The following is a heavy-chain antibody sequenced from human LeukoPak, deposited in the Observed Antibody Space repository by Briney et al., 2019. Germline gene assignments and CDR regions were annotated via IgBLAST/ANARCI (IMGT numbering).Heavy chain of an antibody. Sequence: GASVKVSCKASGYTFTGYYMHWVRQAPGQGLEWMGWINPNSGGTNYAQKFQGRVTMTRDTSISTAYMELSRLRSDDTAVYYCARVDTAMVPYFYYWGQGTLVTVSS. V-gene: IGHV1-2*02. CDR2: INPNSGGT. CDR3: ARVDTAMVPYFYY. J-gene: IGHJ4*02. CDR1: GYTFTGYY. D-gene: IGHD5-18*01.